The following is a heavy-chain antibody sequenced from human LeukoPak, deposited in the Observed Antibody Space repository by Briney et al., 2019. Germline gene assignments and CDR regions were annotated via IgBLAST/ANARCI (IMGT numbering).Heavy chain of an antibody. D-gene: IGHD3-10*01. V-gene: IGHV3-7*01. CDR1: GFPFTTYY. CDR2: IGNDGSDK. CDR3: AFPVREPQL. Sequence: GGSLRLSCTVSGFPFTTYYMGWLRQTAGKGLEWVAMIGNDGSDKYYVGSLEGRFTISRDNAKNSLFLQMSSLTAEDTALNYCAFPVREPQLWGRGTLVTVSS. J-gene: IGHJ1*01.